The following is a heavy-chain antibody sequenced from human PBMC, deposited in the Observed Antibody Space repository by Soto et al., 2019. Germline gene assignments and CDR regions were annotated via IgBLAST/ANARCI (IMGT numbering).Heavy chain of an antibody. D-gene: IGHD3-10*01. CDR3: AKDVFGVWFGELLSFDY. J-gene: IGHJ4*02. Sequence: PSETLSLTCAVSGGSISSSNWWSWVRQPPGKGLEWIGEIYHSGSTNYNPSLKSRVTISVDKSKNQFSLKLSSVTAEDTAVYYCAKDVFGVWFGELLSFDYWGQGALVTVSS. CDR2: IYHSGST. CDR1: GGSISSSNW. V-gene: IGHV4-4*02.